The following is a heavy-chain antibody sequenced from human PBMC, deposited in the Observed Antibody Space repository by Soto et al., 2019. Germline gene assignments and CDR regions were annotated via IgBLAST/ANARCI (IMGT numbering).Heavy chain of an antibody. J-gene: IGHJ6*02. CDR2: ISYDGSNK. CDR3: AKDKRRFLEWVPFGYYYYGMDV. Sequence: GGSLRLSCAASGFTFSNYGMHWVRQAPGKGLEWVAVISYDGSNKYYVDSVKGRFTISRDNSKNTLYLQINSLRAKDTAVYYCAKDKRRFLEWVPFGYYYYGMDVWRQGTTVTVSS. CDR1: GFTFSNYG. V-gene: IGHV3-30*18. D-gene: IGHD3-3*01.